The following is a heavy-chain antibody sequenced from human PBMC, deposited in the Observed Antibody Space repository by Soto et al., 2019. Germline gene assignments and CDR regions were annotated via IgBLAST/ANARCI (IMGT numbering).Heavy chain of an antibody. V-gene: IGHV3-23*01. CDR2: LSDSGGST. CDR3: AKVSSSWYAGFFDL. D-gene: IGHD6-13*01. CDR1: GFTFSSHA. Sequence: EVQLLESGGGLVQPGGSLGRSCTASGFTFSSHAMTWVRQAPGKGLEWVSGLSDSGGSTYYADSVKGRFTISRDNSMNTLYLQMNTLRAEDTAVYYCAKVSSSWYAGFFDLWGQGTLVTVSS. J-gene: IGHJ4*02.